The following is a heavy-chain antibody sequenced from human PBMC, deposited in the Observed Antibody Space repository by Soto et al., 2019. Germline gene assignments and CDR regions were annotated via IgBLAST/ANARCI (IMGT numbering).Heavy chain of an antibody. V-gene: IGHV4-4*02. Sequence: PSETLSLTCAVSGGSISSTNWWSWARQPPGKGLEWIGEIYHSGSTNYNPSLKSRITISVDKSKNQFSLRLSSVTAADTAVYYCARGPSTTVQDAFDIWGQGTMVTVSS. D-gene: IGHD4-17*01. CDR3: ARGPSTTVQDAFDI. J-gene: IGHJ3*02. CDR1: GGSISSTNW. CDR2: IYHSGST.